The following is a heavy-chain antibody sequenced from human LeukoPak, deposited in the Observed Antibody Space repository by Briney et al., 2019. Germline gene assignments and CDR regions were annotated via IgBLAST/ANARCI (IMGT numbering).Heavy chain of an antibody. CDR3: AAAGTFWYFDY. J-gene: IGHJ4*02. V-gene: IGHV4-34*01. CDR2: INHSGST. D-gene: IGHD6-13*01. CDR1: GGSFSGYY. Sequence: SETLSLTRTVYGGSFSGYYWTWIRQPPGKGLEWVGEINHSGSTNYNPSLKTRVTISVDTSKNQFSLKLSSVTAEDTAVYYCAAAGTFWYFDYWGQGTLVTVSS.